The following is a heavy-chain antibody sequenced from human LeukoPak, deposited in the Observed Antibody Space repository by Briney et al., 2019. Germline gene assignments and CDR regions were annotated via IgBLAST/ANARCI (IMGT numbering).Heavy chain of an antibody. CDR1: GGSISSYY. Sequence: SETLSLTCTVSGGSISSYYWSWIRQPPGKGLEWIGYIYYSGSTNYNPSLKSRVTISVDTSKNQFSLKLSSVTAADTAVYYCARVGIAAAGHSPFDYWGQGTLVTVSS. CDR2: IYYSGST. J-gene: IGHJ4*02. V-gene: IGHV4-59*12. CDR3: ARVGIAAAGHSPFDY. D-gene: IGHD6-13*01.